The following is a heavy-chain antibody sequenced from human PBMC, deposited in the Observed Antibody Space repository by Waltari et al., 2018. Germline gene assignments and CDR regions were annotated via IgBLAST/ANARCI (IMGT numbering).Heavy chain of an antibody. CDR3: ARRAPVTGNFDY. D-gene: IGHD1-20*01. Sequence: EVQLVQSGAEVKKPGESLKISCQASGYTFDKHWIGWVRQMPGKGLEWMGLIYGGDSDTRYNPSFQGQVTFSADKSVTTAYLHWSSLKASDTAIYFCARRAPVTGNFDYWGQGTLVTVSS. V-gene: IGHV5-51*03. CDR2: IYGGDSDT. J-gene: IGHJ4*02. CDR1: GYTFDKHW.